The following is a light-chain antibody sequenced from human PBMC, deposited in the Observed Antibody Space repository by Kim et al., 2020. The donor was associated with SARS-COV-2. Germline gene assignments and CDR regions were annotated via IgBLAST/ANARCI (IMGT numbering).Light chain of an antibody. CDR2: EDI. Sequence: SYELTQPPSVSVSPGQTASITCSGEGLGDKYTYWYQQQAGQSPVLVVYEDIKRPSGIPERFSGSNSGNTATLTISGTQATDEADYYCQTWDTSTVVFGGGTKLTVL. J-gene: IGLJ2*01. V-gene: IGLV3-1*01. CDR3: QTWDTSTVV. CDR1: GLGDKY.